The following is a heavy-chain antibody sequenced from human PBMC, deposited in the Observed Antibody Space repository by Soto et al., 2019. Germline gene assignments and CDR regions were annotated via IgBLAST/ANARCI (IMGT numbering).Heavy chain of an antibody. CDR1: GGSMISYY. V-gene: IGHV4-59*01. D-gene: IGHD2-15*01. J-gene: IGHJ4*02. Sequence: PSETLSLTCTVSGGSMISYYCTCVRQSPGRGLEWIGYISYSGSTYYNPSLKSRVTISADTSKNQFSLRMNSMIAADTAVYYCARADPDASVGYWGQGTLVTVSS. CDR2: ISYSGST. CDR3: ARADPDASVGY.